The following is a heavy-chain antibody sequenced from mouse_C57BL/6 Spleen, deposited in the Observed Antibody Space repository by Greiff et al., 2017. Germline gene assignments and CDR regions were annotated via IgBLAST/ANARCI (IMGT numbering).Heavy chain of an antibody. CDR3: AREDTRGAMDY. CDR1: GYTFTSYW. Sequence: VQLQQSGTVLARPGASVKMSCKTSGYTFTSYWMHWVKQRPGQGLEWIGAIYPGNSDTSYNQKFKGKAKLTAVTSASTAYMELSSLTNEDTAVYYCAREDTRGAMDYWGQGTSVTVSS. D-gene: IGHD3-1*01. CDR2: IYPGNSDT. J-gene: IGHJ4*01. V-gene: IGHV1-5*01.